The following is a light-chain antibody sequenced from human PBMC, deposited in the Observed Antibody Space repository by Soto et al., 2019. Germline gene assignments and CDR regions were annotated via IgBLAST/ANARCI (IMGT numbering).Light chain of an antibody. Sequence: QSALTQPASVSGSPGQSIAISCSGTSSDVDDYNYVSWYQQHPGKALKLMIYEVSHRLSGVSNRFSGSNSGYTASLTISGLQDEDEADYYCTSSLSNSVVVFGGGAKLTVL. CDR1: SSDVDDYNY. CDR3: TSSLSNSVVV. J-gene: IGLJ3*02. V-gene: IGLV2-14*01. CDR2: EVS.